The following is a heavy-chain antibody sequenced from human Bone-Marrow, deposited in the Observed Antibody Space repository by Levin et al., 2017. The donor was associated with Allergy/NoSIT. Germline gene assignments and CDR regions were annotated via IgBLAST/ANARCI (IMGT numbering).Heavy chain of an antibody. CDR1: GFTFNTYD. V-gene: IGHV3-48*01. Sequence: GGSLRLSCVASGFTFNTYDMNWVRQAPGRGLEWVAYISRTTTTTYYTDSVQGRFTISRDNAKNSLNLQMNSLTAEDTAVYYCARDFGYGYRFDYWGQGTLVTVSS. D-gene: IGHD5-18*01. CDR3: ARDFGYGYRFDY. J-gene: IGHJ4*02. CDR2: ISRTTTTT.